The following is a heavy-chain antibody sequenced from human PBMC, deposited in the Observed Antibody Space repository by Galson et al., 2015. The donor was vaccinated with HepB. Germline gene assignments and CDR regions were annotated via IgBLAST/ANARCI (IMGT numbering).Heavy chain of an antibody. D-gene: IGHD3-10*01. CDR1: GGTFSSYA. Sequence: SVKVSCKASGGTFSSYAISWVRQAPGQGLEWMGGIIPIFGTANYAQKFQGRVTVTADESTSTAYMELSSLRSEDTAVYYCARELQEKAYYYGSGSYHNWFDPWGQGTLVTVSS. CDR2: IIPIFGTA. V-gene: IGHV1-69*13. CDR3: ARELQEKAYYYGSGSYHNWFDP. J-gene: IGHJ5*02.